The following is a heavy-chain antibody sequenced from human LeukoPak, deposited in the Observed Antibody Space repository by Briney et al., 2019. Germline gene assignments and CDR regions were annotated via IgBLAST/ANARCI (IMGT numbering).Heavy chain of an antibody. J-gene: IGHJ4*02. V-gene: IGHV4-59*08. D-gene: IGHD3-16*01. CDR2: IYYSGGT. CDR1: VASISSYY. CDR3: ARQSGGVGTKVDY. Sequence: PSETLFLTCTVSVASISSYYWTWIRQPPGKGLEWIGYIYYSGGTNYNPSLKSRVTISVDTSKNQFSLKLSSVTAADTAVYYCARQSGGVGTKVDYWGQGTLVTVSS.